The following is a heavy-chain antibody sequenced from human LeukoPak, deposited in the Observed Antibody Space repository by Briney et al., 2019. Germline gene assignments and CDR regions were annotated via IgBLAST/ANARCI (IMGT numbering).Heavy chain of an antibody. Sequence: SGPTLVKPTQTLTLTCTFSGFSLSISGVGVGWIRQPPGKALEWLALIYWDDDKRYSPSLKSRLTITKDTSKNQVVLTMTNMDPVDTATYYCAHRPNHLTGPIFDYWGQGTLVTVSS. CDR3: AHRPNHLTGPIFDY. CDR2: IYWDDDK. D-gene: IGHD3-9*01. CDR1: GFSLSISGVG. J-gene: IGHJ4*02. V-gene: IGHV2-5*02.